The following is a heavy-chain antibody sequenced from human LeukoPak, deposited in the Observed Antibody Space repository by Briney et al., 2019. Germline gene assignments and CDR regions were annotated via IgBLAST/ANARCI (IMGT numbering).Heavy chain of an antibody. Sequence: GGPLSLPCAALGFTFSTYALNWVRQVQGKGWEWVELTSYDGSNKYYADSVKGRFTISRDNSKNTLYLQMNSLRVEDTAFYYCARVQGLSSWSFFDYWGQGALVTVSS. CDR2: TSYDGSNK. CDR1: GFTFSTYA. CDR3: ARVQGLSSWSFFDY. D-gene: IGHD6-6*01. J-gene: IGHJ4*02. V-gene: IGHV3-30-3*01.